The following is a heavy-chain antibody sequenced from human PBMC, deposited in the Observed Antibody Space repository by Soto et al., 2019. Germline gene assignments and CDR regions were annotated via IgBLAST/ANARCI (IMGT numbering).Heavy chain of an antibody. V-gene: IGHV4-59*01. J-gene: IGHJ5*02. CDR3: AKDSGYNYGYFRWFDP. CDR2: IFYSGST. D-gene: IGHD5-18*01. CDR1: GGSISNYY. Sequence: QVHLQESGPRLVKPSETLSLTCTVSGGSISNYYWSWIRQPPGRGLEWIGHIFYSGSTNYNPALKSRVTISVDTSKRQCSLNLSSVTAADTAVYYCAKDSGYNYGYFRWFDPWGQGTLVTVSS.